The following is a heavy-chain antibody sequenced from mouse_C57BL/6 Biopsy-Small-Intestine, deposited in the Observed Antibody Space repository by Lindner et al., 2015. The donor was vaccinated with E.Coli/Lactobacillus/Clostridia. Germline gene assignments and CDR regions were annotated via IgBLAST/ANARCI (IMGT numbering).Heavy chain of an antibody. V-gene: IGHV5-17*01. CDR3: ARYDYAFDY. J-gene: IGHJ2*01. CDR2: ISSGSYTL. Sequence: VQLQESGGGLVKPGGSLKLSCVASGFTFSDYGMHWVRQTPEKGLEWVAYISSGSYTLYYADTVKGRFTTSRDDAKNTLFLQMTSLRSEDTAMYYCARYDYAFDYWGQGTTLTVSS. D-gene: IGHD2-4*01. CDR1: GFTFSDYG.